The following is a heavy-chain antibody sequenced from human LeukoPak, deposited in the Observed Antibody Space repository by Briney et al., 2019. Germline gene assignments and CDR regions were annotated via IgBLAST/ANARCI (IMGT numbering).Heavy chain of an antibody. J-gene: IGHJ4*02. Sequence: KPSETLSLTCAVYGGSFSGYYWSWIRQPPGKGLEWIGEINHSGSTNYNPSLKSRVTISVDTSKNQFSLKLSSVTAADTAVYYCARAYCSGGSCYSYDYWGQGTLVTASS. CDR3: ARAYCSGGSCYSYDY. CDR1: GGSFSGYY. D-gene: IGHD2-15*01. CDR2: INHSGST. V-gene: IGHV4-34*01.